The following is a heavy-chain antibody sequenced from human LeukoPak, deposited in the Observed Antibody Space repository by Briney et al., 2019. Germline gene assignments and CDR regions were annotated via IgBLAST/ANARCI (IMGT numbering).Heavy chain of an antibody. CDR3: AKVDGYCTNGVCLSLYDYYYGLDV. D-gene: IGHD2-8*01. Sequence: GGSLRLSCAASRFTFSSYAMTWVRQAPGKGLEWVSAISGSGGSTYYADSVKGRFTISRDNSKNTLYLQMSSLRAEDTAIYYCAKVDGYCTNGVCLSLYDYYYGLDVWGQGTTVTVSS. J-gene: IGHJ6*02. CDR1: RFTFSSYA. V-gene: IGHV3-23*01. CDR2: ISGSGGST.